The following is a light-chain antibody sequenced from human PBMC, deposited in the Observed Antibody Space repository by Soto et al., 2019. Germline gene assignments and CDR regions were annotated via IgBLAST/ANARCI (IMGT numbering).Light chain of an antibody. J-gene: IGLJ1*01. Sequence: QSALTQPRSVSESPGQSVTISCTGTSSDVGGYNYVSWYQQHPGKAPKLMIYDVSKRPSGVPDRFSGSKSGNTASLTISGVQEEDEEAYYCCLSGGRYIVYVFGAGTQLTVL. V-gene: IGLV2-11*01. CDR2: DVS. CDR1: SSDVGGYNY. CDR3: CLSGGRYIVYV.